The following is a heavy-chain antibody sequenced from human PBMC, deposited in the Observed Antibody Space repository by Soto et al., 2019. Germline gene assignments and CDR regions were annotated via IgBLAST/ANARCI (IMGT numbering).Heavy chain of an antibody. CDR3: ARSITGSAYFDY. CDR2: IYYSGST. Sequence: SETLSLTCTVSGGSISSSSYYWGWIRQPPGKGLEWIGSIYYSGSTYYNPSLKSRITINPDTSKNQFSLQLISVTPEDTAVYYCARSITGSAYFDYWGQGTLVTVSS. D-gene: IGHD3-10*01. CDR1: GGSISSSSYY. V-gene: IGHV4-39*01. J-gene: IGHJ4*02.